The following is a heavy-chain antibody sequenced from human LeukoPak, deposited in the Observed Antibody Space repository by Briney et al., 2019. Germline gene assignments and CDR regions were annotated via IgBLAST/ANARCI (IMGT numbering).Heavy chain of an antibody. Sequence: GGSLRLSCAASGFTFSSYGMSWVRQAPGKGLEWVSSISGSGGNVYYAGSVRGRFTISRDNPKNTVYLQMNSLRAEDTATYYCARDIRNYYDSGAYGWFDPWGQGTLVPVSS. J-gene: IGHJ5*02. CDR1: GFTFSSYG. CDR3: ARDIRNYYDSGAYGWFDP. V-gene: IGHV3-23*01. CDR2: ISGSGGNV. D-gene: IGHD3-10*01.